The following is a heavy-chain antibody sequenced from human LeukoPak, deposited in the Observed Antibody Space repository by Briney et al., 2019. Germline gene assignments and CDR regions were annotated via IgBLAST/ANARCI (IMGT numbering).Heavy chain of an antibody. CDR3: ARRGGSQNWYFDL. CDR1: GGSISSSSYY. V-gene: IGHV4-39*07. Sequence: SETLSLTCTVSGGSISSSSYYWDWIRLPPGKGLEWIGSIYYSGSTYYNPSLKSRVTISVDTSKNQFSLKLTSVTAADTAVYYCARRGGSQNWYFDLWGRGTLVTVSS. J-gene: IGHJ2*01. CDR2: IYYSGST. D-gene: IGHD1-26*01.